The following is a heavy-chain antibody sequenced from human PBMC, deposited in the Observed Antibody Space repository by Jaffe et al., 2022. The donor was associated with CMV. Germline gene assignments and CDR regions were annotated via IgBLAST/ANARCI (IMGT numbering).Heavy chain of an antibody. V-gene: IGHV3-64*01. D-gene: IGHD2-15*01. CDR2: ISSNGGST. Sequence: EVQLVESGGGLVQPGGSLRLSCAASGFTFSSYAMHWVRQAPGKGLEYVSAISSNGGSTYYANSVKGRFTISRDNSKNTLYLQMGSLRAEDMAVYYCARGSGGSFWGTAGYYMDVWGKGTTVTVSS. CDR3: ARGSGGSFWGTAGYYMDV. CDR1: GFTFSSYA. J-gene: IGHJ6*03.